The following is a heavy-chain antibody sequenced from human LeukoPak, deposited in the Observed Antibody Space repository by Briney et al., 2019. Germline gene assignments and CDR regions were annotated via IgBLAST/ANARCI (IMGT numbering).Heavy chain of an antibody. V-gene: IGHV3-21*01. Sequence: GGSLRLSCAASGFTFSSYNMNWVRQAPGKGLEWVSSISSSSSYIYYADSVKGRFTISRDNAKNSLYLQMNSLRGEDTAVYYCARWAGVNDAFDIWGQGTMVTVSS. CDR1: GFTFSSYN. J-gene: IGHJ3*02. CDR3: ARWAGVNDAFDI. D-gene: IGHD1-26*01. CDR2: ISSSSSYI.